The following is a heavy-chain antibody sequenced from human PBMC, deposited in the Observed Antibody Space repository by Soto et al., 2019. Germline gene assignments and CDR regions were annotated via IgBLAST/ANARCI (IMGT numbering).Heavy chain of an antibody. D-gene: IGHD6-6*01. J-gene: IGHJ5*02. CDR2: IYPSGTT. V-gene: IGHV4-4*07. Sequence: WTWIRQPAGKGLEWIGRIYPSGTTTYNPSLKSRVTMSVDTSKNQFSLRLRSVTAADTAVYYCAREVGRPGRFDPCGQGTLITVSS. CDR3: AREVGRPGRFDP.